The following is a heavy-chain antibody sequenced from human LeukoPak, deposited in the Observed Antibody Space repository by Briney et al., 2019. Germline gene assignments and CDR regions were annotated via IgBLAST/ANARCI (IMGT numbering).Heavy chain of an antibody. V-gene: IGHV4-59*12. CDR2: IYYSGST. J-gene: IGHJ1*01. CDR1: GGSISSYY. Sequence: SETLSLTCTVSGGSISSYYWSWIRQPPGKGLEWIGYIYYSGSTNYNPSLKSRVTISVDTSKNQFSLKLSSVTAADTAVYYCAREGPGDFQHWGQGTLVTVSS. CDR3: AREGPGDFQH.